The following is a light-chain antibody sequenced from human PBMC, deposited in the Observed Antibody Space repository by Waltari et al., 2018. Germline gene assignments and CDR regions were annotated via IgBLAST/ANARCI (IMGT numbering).Light chain of an antibody. CDR2: EVT. CDR1: SSDVGNYNL. CDR3: CSYAGLGIYV. Sequence: QSGLTQPASVSGSPGQSITISCTGTSSDVGNYNLVSWYQQYPGKAPKLMVYEVTKRTPGVSDRCSGSKSGNTASLTIYGLQSEDEADYYCCSYAGLGIYVFGTGTKVTVL. V-gene: IGLV2-23*02. J-gene: IGLJ1*01.